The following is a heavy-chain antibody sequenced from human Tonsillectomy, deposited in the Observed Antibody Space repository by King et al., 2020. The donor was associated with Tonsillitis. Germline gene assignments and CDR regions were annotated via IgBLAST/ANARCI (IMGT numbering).Heavy chain of an antibody. D-gene: IGHD4-23*01. CDR3: ARGLDYGGNTEDY. CDR2: ISYSGST. J-gene: IGHJ4*02. CDR1: GDSISNGGYY. Sequence: QLQESGPGLVRPSQTLSLTCTVSGDSISNGGYYWSWIRQHPGKGLEWIGYISYSGSTDYNPSLKSRVTISADTSKNQFSLKLTSVTAADTAVYYCARGLDYGGNTEDYWGQGTLITVSS. V-gene: IGHV4-31*03.